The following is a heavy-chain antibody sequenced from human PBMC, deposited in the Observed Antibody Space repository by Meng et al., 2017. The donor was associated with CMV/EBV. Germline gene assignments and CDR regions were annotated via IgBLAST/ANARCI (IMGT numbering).Heavy chain of an antibody. CDR1: GFTFSSYW. J-gene: IGHJ4*02. Sequence: GGSLRLFCAASGFTFSSYWMSWVRQAPGKGLEWVTNIKQDGSEKYYVDSVKGRFTISRDNAKNSLYLQMNSLRAEDTAVYYCASTIVVPAAPGLYYFDYWGQGTLVTVSS. V-gene: IGHV3-7*01. CDR3: ASTIVVPAAPGLYYFDY. D-gene: IGHD2-2*01. CDR2: IKQDGSEK.